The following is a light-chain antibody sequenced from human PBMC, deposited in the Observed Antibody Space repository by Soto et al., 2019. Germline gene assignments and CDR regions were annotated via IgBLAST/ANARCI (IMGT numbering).Light chain of an antibody. V-gene: IGKV3-15*01. CDR2: GAS. J-gene: IGKJ4*01. Sequence: EIVMPPSPATMSLSPGGRAPLSCRASQSISDTLAWYKQKPGQAPRLLIHGASTRATGFPARFSGSGSGKEFTISISSLQYEDSEIYYCQHYNNLPLTFGRGTMVDIK. CDR3: QHYNNLPLT. CDR1: QSISDT.